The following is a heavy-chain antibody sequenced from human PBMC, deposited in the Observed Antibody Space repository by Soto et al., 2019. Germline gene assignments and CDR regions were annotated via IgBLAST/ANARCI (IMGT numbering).Heavy chain of an antibody. CDR2: IIPIFGTA. J-gene: IGHJ6*02. CDR3: ARKKVGTIFGVVTNDRGGYYYGMDV. Sequence: ASVKVSCKASGGTFSSYAISWVRQAPGQGLEWMGGIIPIFGTANYAQKFQGRVTITADESTSTAYMELSSLRSEDTAVYYCARKKVGTIFGVVTNDRGGYYYGMDVWGQGTTVTVSS. CDR1: GGTFSSYA. V-gene: IGHV1-69*13. D-gene: IGHD3-3*01.